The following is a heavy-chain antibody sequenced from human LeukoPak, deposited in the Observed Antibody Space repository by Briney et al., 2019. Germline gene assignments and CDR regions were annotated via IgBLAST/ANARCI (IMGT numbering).Heavy chain of an antibody. V-gene: IGHV3-11*01. J-gene: IGHJ4*02. CDR2: ISSSSSTI. CDR1: RFTFSDYY. Sequence: GGSLRLSCAASRFTFSDYYMTWIRQAPGKGLEGVSYISSSSSTIYYADSVKGRFTISRDNAKNSLYLQMSSLRAEDTAVYYCARDPGSHNSSGWYDYWGQGTLVTVSS. D-gene: IGHD6-19*01. CDR3: ARDPGSHNSSGWYDY.